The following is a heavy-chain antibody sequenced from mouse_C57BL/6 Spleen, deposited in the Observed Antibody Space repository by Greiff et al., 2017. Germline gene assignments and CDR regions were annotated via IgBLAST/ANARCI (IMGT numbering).Heavy chain of an antibody. CDR2: IDPSDSYT. CDR1: GYTFTSYW. J-gene: IGHJ2*01. V-gene: IGHV1-69*01. Sequence: QVQLQQSGAELVMPGASVKLSCKASGYTFTSYWMHWVKQRPGQGLEWIGEIDPSDSYTNYNQKFKGKSTLTVDKSSSTAYMQLSSLTSEDSAVYYCARGGSNGFDYWGQGTTLTVSS. D-gene: IGHD2-5*01. CDR3: ARGGSNGFDY.